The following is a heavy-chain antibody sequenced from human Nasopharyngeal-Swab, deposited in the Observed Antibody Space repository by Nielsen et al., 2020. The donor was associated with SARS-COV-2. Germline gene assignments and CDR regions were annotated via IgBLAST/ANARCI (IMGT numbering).Heavy chain of an antibody. Sequence: VRQAPGKGLEWVSAISGSGGSTYYAGSVKGRFTISRDNSKNTLYLQMNSLRAEDTAVYYCAKVPLYDILTGYYKWGFDYWGQGTLVTVSS. V-gene: IGHV3-23*01. D-gene: IGHD3-9*01. CDR3: AKVPLYDILTGYYKWGFDY. J-gene: IGHJ4*02. CDR2: ISGSGGST.